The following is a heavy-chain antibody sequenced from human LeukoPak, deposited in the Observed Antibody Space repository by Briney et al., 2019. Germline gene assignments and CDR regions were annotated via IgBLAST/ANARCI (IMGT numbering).Heavy chain of an antibody. Sequence: PSQTLSLTCTVSVGSISSSSYYWGWIRQPPGKGLEWIGSIYYSGSTYYNPSLKGRVTISVDTSKNQFSLKLSSVTAADTAVYYCARGSGIAVAAPGDAFDIWGQGTMVTVSS. CDR1: VGSISSSSYY. CDR2: IYYSGST. J-gene: IGHJ3*02. D-gene: IGHD6-19*01. V-gene: IGHV4-39*01. CDR3: ARGSGIAVAAPGDAFDI.